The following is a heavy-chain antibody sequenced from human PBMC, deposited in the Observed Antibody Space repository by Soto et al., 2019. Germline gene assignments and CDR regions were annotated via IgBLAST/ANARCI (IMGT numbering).Heavy chain of an antibody. J-gene: IGHJ6*02. CDR1: GGSISSYY. CDR2: IYTSGST. Sequence: SETLSLTCTVSGGSISSYYWSWIRQRAGKGLEWIGRIYTSGSTNYNPSLKSRVTMSVDTSKNQFSLKLSSVTAADTAAYYCARDTPATYYDDSSGYCGMYVWGQGTMVTVSS. D-gene: IGHD3-22*01. CDR3: ARDTPATYYDDSSGYCGMYV. V-gene: IGHV4-4*07.